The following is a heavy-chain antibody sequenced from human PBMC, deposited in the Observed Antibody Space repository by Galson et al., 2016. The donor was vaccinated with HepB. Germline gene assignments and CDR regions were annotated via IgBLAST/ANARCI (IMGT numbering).Heavy chain of an antibody. CDR2: IIPIFGTT. CDR1: GGTFSGYA. J-gene: IGHJ5*02. V-gene: IGHV1-69*13. Sequence: SVKVSCKASGGTFSGYAINWVRQAPGQGLEWMGMIIPIFGTTNYAQKFQDRVTINADESASTVYMDLSSLRSDDTAVYYCAGSLTLGQFDPWGQGTLVTVSS. CDR3: AGSLTLGQFDP. D-gene: IGHD7-27*01.